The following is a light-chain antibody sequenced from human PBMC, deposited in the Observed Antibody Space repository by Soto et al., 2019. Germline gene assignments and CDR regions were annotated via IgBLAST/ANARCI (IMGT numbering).Light chain of an antibody. CDR2: DAS. CDR3: QQYNSWPPIT. J-gene: IGKJ5*01. CDR1: QTVNSD. V-gene: IGKV3-15*01. Sequence: EIVLTQSPGAVSLSPGETATLSCRASQTVNSDYLAWFQQRPGQAPRLLIYDASTRATGIPDRFSGGGSGTEFTLTISSLQSEDFVVYYCQQYNSWPPITFGQGTRLEI.